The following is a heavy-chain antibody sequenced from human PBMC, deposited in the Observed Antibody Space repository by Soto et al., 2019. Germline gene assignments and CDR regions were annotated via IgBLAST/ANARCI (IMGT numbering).Heavy chain of an antibody. J-gene: IGHJ6*02. V-gene: IGHV3-23*01. CDR3: ARIRGYWYGLDV. CDR1: GFPLSTNG. Sequence: EVQLLESGGGLVQPGGSLRLSCAASGFPLSTNGMSWVRQAPGKGLEWVSSITGTGGDTYYADSVKGRFTSSRDNSNNMLYLQMNSLRVEDTAVYYCARIRGYWYGLDVWGQGTTITVSS. CDR2: ITGTGGDT.